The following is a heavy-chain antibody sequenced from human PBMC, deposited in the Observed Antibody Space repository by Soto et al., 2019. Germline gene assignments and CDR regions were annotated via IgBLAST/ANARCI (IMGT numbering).Heavy chain of an antibody. CDR1: GGSISNFY. J-gene: IGHJ1*01. D-gene: IGHD3-10*01. V-gene: IGHV4-59*04. Sequence: SETLSLTCAVSGGSISNFYWSWIRQPPGKGLEWIGYIYYSGSTYYNPSLKSRVTISVDTSKNQFSLKLSSVTAADTALYYCARSLITREPDSYCGQGTLVTVSS. CDR2: IYYSGST. CDR3: ARSLITREPDSY.